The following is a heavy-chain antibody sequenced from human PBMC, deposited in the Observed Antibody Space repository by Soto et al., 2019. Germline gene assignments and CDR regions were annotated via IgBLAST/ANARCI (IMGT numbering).Heavy chain of an antibody. CDR2: ISAYNGNT. V-gene: IGHV1-18*01. CDR1: GYTFTSYG. Sequence: ASVKVSCKASGYTFTSYGISWVRQAPGQGLEWLGWISAYNGNTNYAQKLQGRVTMTTDTSTSTAYMELRSLRSDDTAVYYCAREIGPIAVAGIAAKVSSDPWGQGTLVTVSS. CDR3: AREIGPIAVAGIAAKVSSDP. D-gene: IGHD6-19*01. J-gene: IGHJ5*02.